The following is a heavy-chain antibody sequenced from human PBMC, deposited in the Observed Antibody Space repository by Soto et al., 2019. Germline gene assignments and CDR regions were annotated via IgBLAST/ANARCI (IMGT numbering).Heavy chain of an antibody. CDR3: ARLRFMTQRYYYYYGMDV. CDR1: GYSFTSYW. D-gene: IGHD2-21*02. V-gene: IGHV5-51*01. Sequence: MVGESLKISCKGSGYSFTSYWIGWVRQMPGKGLEWMGIIYPGDSDTRYSPSFQGQVTISADKSISTAYLQWSSLKASDTAMYYCARLRFMTQRYYYYYGMDVWGQGTTVTVSS. CDR2: IYPGDSDT. J-gene: IGHJ6*02.